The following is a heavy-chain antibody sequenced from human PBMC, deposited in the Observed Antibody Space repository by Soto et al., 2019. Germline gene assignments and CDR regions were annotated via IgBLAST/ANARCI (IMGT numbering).Heavy chain of an antibody. Sequence: ASVKVSCKASGYTFTSYGFSWVRQHTGQGLEWMGWISAYNGNTNYAQKLQGRVTMTTDTSTSTAYMELRSLRSHDTAAYYCARAPDYGGNGPEHWFDPWG. J-gene: IGHJ5*02. CDR3: ARAPDYGGNGPEHWFDP. D-gene: IGHD4-17*01. CDR2: ISAYNGNT. V-gene: IGHV1-18*01. CDR1: GYTFTSYG.